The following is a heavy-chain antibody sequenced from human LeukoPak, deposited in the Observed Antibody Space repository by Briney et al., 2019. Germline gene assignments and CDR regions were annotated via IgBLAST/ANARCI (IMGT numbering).Heavy chain of an antibody. D-gene: IGHD3-9*01. Sequence: ASVKVSCKASGYTFTEYAMHWVRLAPGHGLEWMGWINADSGNTESSQRFQGRLSITWDTSATTAYMELSSLTSEDTAVYYCARDGGRVYDILTGYYYWGQGTLVTVSS. CDR2: INADSGNT. V-gene: IGHV1-3*01. CDR1: GYTFTEYA. J-gene: IGHJ4*02. CDR3: ARDGGRVYDILTGYYY.